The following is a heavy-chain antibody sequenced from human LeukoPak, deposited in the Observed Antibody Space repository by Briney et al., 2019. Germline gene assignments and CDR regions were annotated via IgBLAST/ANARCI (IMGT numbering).Heavy chain of an antibody. Sequence: PSETPSLTCAVYGGSFSGYYWSWIRQPPGKGLEWIGEINHSGSTNYNPSLKSRVTISVDTSKNQFSLKLSSVTAADTAVYYCASLYYYDSSGYKPGSGAFDYWGQGTLVTVSS. V-gene: IGHV4-34*01. CDR3: ASLYYYDSSGYKPGSGAFDY. J-gene: IGHJ4*02. CDR1: GGSFSGYY. D-gene: IGHD3-22*01. CDR2: INHSGST.